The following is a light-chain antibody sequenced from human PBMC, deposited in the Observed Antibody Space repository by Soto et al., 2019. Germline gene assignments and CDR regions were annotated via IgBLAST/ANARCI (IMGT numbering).Light chain of an antibody. CDR3: HQYNNWRT. Sequence: EFVLTQSPGTLSLSPGERATLSCRASQSVSTNLAWYQQRPGQAPRLLIYGASARATGIPDRFSGSGAGTEFTLTISSLQSEDFAVYYCHQYNNWRTFGQGTRLEIK. CDR1: QSVSTN. J-gene: IGKJ5*01. V-gene: IGKV3-15*01. CDR2: GAS.